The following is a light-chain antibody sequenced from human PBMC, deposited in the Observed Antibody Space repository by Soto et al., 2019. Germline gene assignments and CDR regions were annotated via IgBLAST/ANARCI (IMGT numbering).Light chain of an antibody. CDR3: QLYGSSLRT. Sequence: EIVLTQSPGTMSLSQGERATLSCRASQSVRSDYLAWYQPKPGQAPRLLIHGASNRATGIPDRISGSGSGTDFTLTISRLEPEDFAVYYCQLYGSSLRTFGQGTKLEIK. CDR1: QSVRSDY. J-gene: IGKJ2*01. V-gene: IGKV3-20*01. CDR2: GAS.